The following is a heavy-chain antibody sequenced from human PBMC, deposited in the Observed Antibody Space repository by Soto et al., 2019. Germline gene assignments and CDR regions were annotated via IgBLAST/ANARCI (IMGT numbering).Heavy chain of an antibody. CDR3: ASGRLYYDFWSGYSHSFDP. CDR1: GGSFSGYY. V-gene: IGHV4-34*01. J-gene: IGHJ5*02. D-gene: IGHD3-3*01. CDR2: INHSGST. Sequence: PSETLSLTCAVYGGSFSGYYWSWIRQPPGKGLERIGEINHSGSTNYNPSLKSRVTISVDTSKNQFSLKLSSVTAADTAVYYCASGRLYYDFWSGYSHSFDPWGQGTLVTVSS.